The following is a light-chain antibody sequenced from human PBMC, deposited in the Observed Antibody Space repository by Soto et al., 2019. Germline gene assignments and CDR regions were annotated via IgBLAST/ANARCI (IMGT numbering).Light chain of an antibody. CDR1: QVITGW. Sequence: DIQLTQSPSTPSASVGDRVTITCRASQVITGWLAWYQQKPGKAPNLLIYDASNVQSGVPPRFSGSGSGTEFTLTISSLQPDDFATYYCQQYESYWTFGQGTKVELK. J-gene: IGKJ1*01. CDR2: DAS. V-gene: IGKV1-5*01. CDR3: QQYESYWT.